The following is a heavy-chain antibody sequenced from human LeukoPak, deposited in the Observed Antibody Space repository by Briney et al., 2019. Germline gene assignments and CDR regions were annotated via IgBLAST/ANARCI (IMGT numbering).Heavy chain of an antibody. Sequence: GGSLRLSCAASGFTFSSYAMHWVRQAPGKGLEWVAVISYDGSNKYYADSVKGRFTISRDNSKNTLYLLMNSLRAEDTAVYYCARVLLWFGELMPYYYGMDVWGKGTTVTVSS. CDR1: GFTFSSYA. CDR2: ISYDGSNK. CDR3: ARVLLWFGELMPYYYGMDV. J-gene: IGHJ6*04. D-gene: IGHD3-10*01. V-gene: IGHV3-30*04.